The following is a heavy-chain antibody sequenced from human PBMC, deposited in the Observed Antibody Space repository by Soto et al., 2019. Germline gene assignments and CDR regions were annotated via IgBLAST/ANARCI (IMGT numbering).Heavy chain of an antibody. Sequence: QVQLVQSGAEVKKPGSSVKVSCKASGGTFSSYAISWVRRAPGQGLEWMGGIIPIFGTANYAQKFQGRVTITADKSTSTAYMELSSLRSEDTAVYYCAREGRGAVVMGVYYFDYWGQGTLVTVSS. CDR1: GGTFSSYA. CDR3: AREGRGAVVMGVYYFDY. CDR2: IIPIFGTA. D-gene: IGHD3-22*01. V-gene: IGHV1-69*06. J-gene: IGHJ4*02.